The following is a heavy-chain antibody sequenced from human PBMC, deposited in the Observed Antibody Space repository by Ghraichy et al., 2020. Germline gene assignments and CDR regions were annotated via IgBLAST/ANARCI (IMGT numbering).Heavy chain of an antibody. D-gene: IGHD2/OR15-2a*01. CDR3: ARLLGAFDI. Sequence: SETLSLTCAVYGGSFSGYYWSWIRQPPGKGLEWIGEINHSGSTNYNPSLKSRVTISVDTSKNQFSLKLSSVTAADTAVYYCARLLGAFDIWGQGTMVTVSS. J-gene: IGHJ3*02. CDR2: INHSGST. V-gene: IGHV4-34*01. CDR1: GGSFSGYY.